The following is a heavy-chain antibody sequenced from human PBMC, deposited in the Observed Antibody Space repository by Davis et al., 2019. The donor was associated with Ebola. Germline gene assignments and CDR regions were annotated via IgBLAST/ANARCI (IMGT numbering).Heavy chain of an antibody. D-gene: IGHD2-15*01. CDR2: ISGSGGTT. CDR3: AKCSGATCYHPVDH. J-gene: IGHJ4*02. V-gene: IGHV3-23*01. Sequence: PGGSLRLSCAASGFTFSSYAMTWVRQAPGKGLEWVSCISGSGGTTYYADSLKGRFTISRDNSQNTLYLQMSSLRAEDTSVYYCAKCSGATCYHPVDHWGQGTLVTVSS. CDR1: GFTFSSYA.